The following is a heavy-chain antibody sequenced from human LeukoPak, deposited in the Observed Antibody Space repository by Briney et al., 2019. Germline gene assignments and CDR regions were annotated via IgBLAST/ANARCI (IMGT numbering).Heavy chain of an antibody. Sequence: GRSLRLSCAASGFTFDDYAMHWVRQAPGKGLEWVSGISWNSGSIGYADSVKGRFTISRDNAKNSLYLQMNSLRAEDTALYYCAKDIFSGYDAFDIWGQGTMVTVPS. J-gene: IGHJ3*02. V-gene: IGHV3-9*01. CDR1: GFTFDDYA. D-gene: IGHD6-25*01. CDR3: AKDIFSGYDAFDI. CDR2: ISWNSGSI.